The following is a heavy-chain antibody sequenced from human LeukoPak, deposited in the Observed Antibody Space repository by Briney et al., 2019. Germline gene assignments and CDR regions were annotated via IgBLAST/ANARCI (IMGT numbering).Heavy chain of an antibody. D-gene: IGHD2-8*01. CDR3: ARSMLWSLGYFDY. J-gene: IGHJ4*02. V-gene: IGHV4-39*07. Sequence: SETLSLTCTVSGGSISSSSYYWAWIRQPPEKGLEWIGSLYYSGGTYHNPSLKSRVTISVEMSKNQFSLKLSSVTAADTAVYYCARSMLWSLGYFDYWGQGTLVTVSS. CDR2: LYYSGGT. CDR1: GGSISSSSYY.